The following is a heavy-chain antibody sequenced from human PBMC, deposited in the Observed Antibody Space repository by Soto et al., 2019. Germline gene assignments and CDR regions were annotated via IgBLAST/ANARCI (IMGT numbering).Heavy chain of an antibody. J-gene: IGHJ4*02. V-gene: IGHV3-74*01. CDR2: MSSEGSAI. CDR1: GFTFSVHL. CDR3: ARVKWNLPFH. Sequence: EVQLVESGGGLVQPGGSLRLSCAASGFTFSVHLMDWVRQVPGKGLVWVARMSSEGSAISYADSVKGRFTISRDNAKNTLYLQMTSLRVDDTAVYYCARVKWNLPFHWGRGTLVTVSS. D-gene: IGHD1-20*01.